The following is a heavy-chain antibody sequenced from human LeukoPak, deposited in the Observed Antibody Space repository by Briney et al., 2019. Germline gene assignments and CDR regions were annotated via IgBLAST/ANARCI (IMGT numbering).Heavy chain of an antibody. Sequence: GASVKVSCKAPGYTFTSSASNWVRQAPGQGLEWMGWINTNTGNPTYAQGFTGRFVFSLDTSVSTAYLHISSLEAEDTAIYYCATDLKKGDSGCFDYWGQGTLVTVSS. J-gene: IGHJ4*02. D-gene: IGHD6-19*01. CDR2: INTNTGNP. V-gene: IGHV7-4-1*02. CDR3: ATDLKKGDSGCFDY. CDR1: GYTFTSSA.